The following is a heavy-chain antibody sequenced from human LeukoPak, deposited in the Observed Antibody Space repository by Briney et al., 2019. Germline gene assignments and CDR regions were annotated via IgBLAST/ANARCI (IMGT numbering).Heavy chain of an antibody. Sequence: GGSLRLSCAASGFTFDDYGMSWVRQAPGKGLEWVSGINWNGGSTGYADFVKGRFTISRDNAKNSLYLQMNSLRAEGTALYYCARRYYGGHFDYWGQGTLVTVSS. J-gene: IGHJ4*02. D-gene: IGHD4-23*01. CDR1: GFTFDDYG. CDR3: ARRYYGGHFDY. V-gene: IGHV3-20*04. CDR2: INWNGGST.